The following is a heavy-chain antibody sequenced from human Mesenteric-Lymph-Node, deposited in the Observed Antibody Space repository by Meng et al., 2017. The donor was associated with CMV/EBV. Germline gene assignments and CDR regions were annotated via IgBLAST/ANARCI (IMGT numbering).Heavy chain of an antibody. CDR1: GFTFSSYP. CDR3: AKGILPYYYDSSGYFDPDGG. D-gene: IGHD3-22*01. CDR2: ISGSGGDT. Sequence: GESLKISCAASGFTFSSYPMSWVRQAPGKGLEWVSTISGSGGDTYYADSVKGRFTISRDNSKNTLYLQVNSLRAEDTAVYYCAKGILPYYYDSSGYFDPDGGWGQGTLVTVSS. V-gene: IGHV3-23*01. J-gene: IGHJ4*02.